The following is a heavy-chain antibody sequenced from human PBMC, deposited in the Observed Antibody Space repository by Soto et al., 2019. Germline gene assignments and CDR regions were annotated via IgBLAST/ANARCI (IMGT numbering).Heavy chain of an antibody. CDR3: ASRDPGTSVDY. V-gene: IGHV4-4*02. CDR1: GGSFTSNNW. D-gene: IGHD1-7*01. CDR2: IYRTGST. J-gene: IGHJ4*02. Sequence: QVQLQESGPGLVKPSGTLSLTCAVSGGSFTSNNWWTWVRQPPGQGLEWIGEIYRTGSTNYNPSLKSQVSISLDKSENQFSLKVPSLTAADTAVYYCASRDPGTSVDYWGQGTLVTVSS.